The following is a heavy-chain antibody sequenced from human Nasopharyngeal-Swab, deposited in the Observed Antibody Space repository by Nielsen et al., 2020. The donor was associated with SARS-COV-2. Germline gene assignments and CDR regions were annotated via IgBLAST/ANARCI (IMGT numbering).Heavy chain of an antibody. Sequence: GSLRLSCTVSGGSVSSGSYYWSWIRQPPGKGLEWIGYIYYSGSTNYNPSLKSRFTISVDTSKNQFSLKLSSVTAADTAVYYCARDNTVVTSEGVDIWGQGTMVTVSS. CDR2: IYYSGST. V-gene: IGHV4-61*01. J-gene: IGHJ3*02. CDR3: ARDNTVVTSEGVDI. CDR1: GGSVSSGSYY. D-gene: IGHD4-23*01.